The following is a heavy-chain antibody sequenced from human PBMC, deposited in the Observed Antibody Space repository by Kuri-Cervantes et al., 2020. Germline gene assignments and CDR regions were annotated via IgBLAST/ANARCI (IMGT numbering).Heavy chain of an antibody. D-gene: IGHD3-9*01. CDR3: ARVPRGPVYDILTGYPGYFDY. CDR2: ISGSGGST. V-gene: IGHV3-23*01. CDR1: GFTFSSYA. Sequence: GGSLRLSCAASGFTFSSYAMSWVRQAPGKGLEWVSAISGSGGSTYYADSVKGRFTISRDNSKNTLYLQMNSLRAEDTAVYYCARVPRGPVYDILTGYPGYFDYWGQGTLVTVSS. J-gene: IGHJ4*02.